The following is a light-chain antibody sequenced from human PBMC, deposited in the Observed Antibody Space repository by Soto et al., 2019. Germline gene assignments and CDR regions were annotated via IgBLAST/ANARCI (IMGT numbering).Light chain of an antibody. CDR2: KAS. J-gene: IGKJ1*01. V-gene: IGKV1-8*01. CDR3: QQRSNWPRT. CDR1: QGISSY. Sequence: AIRMTQSPSSFSASTGDRVTITCRASQGISSYLAWYQQKPGKAPKLLIYKASTLKSGVPSRFSGSGSGTDFTLTISSLEPEDFAVYYCQQRSNWPRTFGQGTKVDIK.